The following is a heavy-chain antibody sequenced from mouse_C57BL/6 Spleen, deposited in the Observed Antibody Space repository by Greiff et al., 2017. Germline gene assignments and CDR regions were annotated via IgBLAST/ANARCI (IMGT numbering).Heavy chain of an antibody. J-gene: IGHJ3*01. V-gene: IGHV1-7*01. CDR1: GYTFTSYW. D-gene: IGHD2-4*01. CDR3: AKQGAFYDYDGAWFAY. CDR2: INPSSGYT. Sequence: QVQLQQSGAELAKPGASVKLSCKASGYTFTSYWMHWVKQRPGQGLEWIGYINPSSGYTKYNQKFKDKATLTADKSSSTAYMQLSSLTYEDSAVYYCAKQGAFYDYDGAWFAYWGQGTLVTVSA.